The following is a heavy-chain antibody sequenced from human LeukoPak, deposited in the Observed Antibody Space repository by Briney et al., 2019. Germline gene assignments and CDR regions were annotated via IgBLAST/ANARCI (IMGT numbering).Heavy chain of an antibody. CDR3: ARDRVVGAEKYFDY. Sequence: PGGSLRLSCAASGFTFSSYGMSWVRQAPGKGLEWVSAISGSDSTIYYADSVKGRFTISRDNAKNSLYLQMNSLRAEDTAVYYCARDRVVGAEKYFDYWGQGTLVTVSS. CDR2: ISGSDSTI. D-gene: IGHD1-26*01. J-gene: IGHJ4*02. CDR1: GFTFSSYG. V-gene: IGHV3-48*04.